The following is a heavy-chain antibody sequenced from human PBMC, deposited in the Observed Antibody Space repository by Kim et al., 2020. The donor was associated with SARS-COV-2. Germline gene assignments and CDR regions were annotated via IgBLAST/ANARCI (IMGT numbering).Heavy chain of an antibody. V-gene: IGHV4-59*01. Sequence: KSRVTISVDTSKNQFSLRLSSVTAADTAVYYCAREKHYYGSGSYYYYFDYWGQATLVTVSS. J-gene: IGHJ4*02. D-gene: IGHD3-10*01. CDR3: AREKHYYGSGSYYYYFDY.